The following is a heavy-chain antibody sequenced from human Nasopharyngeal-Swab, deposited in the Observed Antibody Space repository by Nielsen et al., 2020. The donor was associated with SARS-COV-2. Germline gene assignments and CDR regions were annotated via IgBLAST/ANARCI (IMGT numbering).Heavy chain of an antibody. Sequence: SVKVSCKASGGTFSSYAISWVRQAPGQGLEWMGRIIPILGIANYAQKFQGRVTITADKSTSTAYMELSSLRSEDTAVYYCAAGADYYYSCMDVWGKGTTVTVSS. CDR2: IIPILGIA. CDR1: GGTFSSYA. CDR3: AAGADYYYSCMDV. J-gene: IGHJ6*03. D-gene: IGHD1-26*01. V-gene: IGHV1-69*04.